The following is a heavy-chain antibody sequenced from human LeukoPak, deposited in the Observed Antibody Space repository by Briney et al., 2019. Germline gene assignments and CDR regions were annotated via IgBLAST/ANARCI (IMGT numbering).Heavy chain of an antibody. J-gene: IGHJ4*02. V-gene: IGHV3-23*01. Sequence: GGTLRLSCAASGFTFRDYAMNGVRQTPEKGLEWVSRISGASARTSYTHSVKGPFTISTDNSKNTLYLQMNSLTIEDTPIYYCAKIKDRMVPDRPIDFWGQGTLVTVS. D-gene: IGHD3-10*01. CDR1: GFTFRDYA. CDR3: AKIKDRMVPDRPIDF. CDR2: ISGASART.